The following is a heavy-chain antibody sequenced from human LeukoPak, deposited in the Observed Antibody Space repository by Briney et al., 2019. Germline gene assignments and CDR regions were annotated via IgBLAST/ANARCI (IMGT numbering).Heavy chain of an antibody. J-gene: IGHJ4*02. D-gene: IGHD5-18*01. CDR2: ISTTSNYI. V-gene: IGHV3-21*01. CDR1: GFTFSSYS. CDR3: ARDRSAYTFDD. Sequence: PGGSLRLSCAASGFTFSSYSMNWVRQAPGEGLEWVSSISTTSNYIYYADSVKGRFTISRDNAKNSLYLQMNSLGAEDTAVYYCARDRSAYTFDDWGQGTLVTVSS.